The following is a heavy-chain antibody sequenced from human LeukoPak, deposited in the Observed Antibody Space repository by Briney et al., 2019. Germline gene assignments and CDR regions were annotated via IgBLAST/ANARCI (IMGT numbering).Heavy chain of an antibody. CDR2: ISSSSSYI. V-gene: IGHV3-21*01. J-gene: IGHJ4*02. CDR1: GFTFSSYS. Sequence: PGGSLRLSCAASGFTFSSYSMKWVRQAPGKGLEWVSSISSSSSYIYYADSVKGRFTISRDNAKNSLYLQMNSLRAEDTAVYYCARTSGSYRRYYFDYWGQGTLVTVSS. CDR3: ARTSGSYRRYYFDY. D-gene: IGHD1-26*01.